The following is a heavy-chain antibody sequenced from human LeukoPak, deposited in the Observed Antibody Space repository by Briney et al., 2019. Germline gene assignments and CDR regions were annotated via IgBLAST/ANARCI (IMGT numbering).Heavy chain of an antibody. CDR2: ISGSGGST. J-gene: IGHJ4*02. Sequence: PGGSLRLSCAASGFTFSSYAMSWVRQAPGKGLEWVSVISGSGGSTYSADSVKGRFTISRDSSRNTVYLQMNGLRAEDTAVYYCASDLVYWGQGTLVTVSS. CDR1: GFTFSSYA. D-gene: IGHD2-8*02. V-gene: IGHV3-23*01. CDR3: ASDLVY.